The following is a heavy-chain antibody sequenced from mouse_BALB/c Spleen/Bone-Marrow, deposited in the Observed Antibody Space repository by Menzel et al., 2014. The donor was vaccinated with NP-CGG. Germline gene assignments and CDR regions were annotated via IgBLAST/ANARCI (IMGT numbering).Heavy chain of an antibody. J-gene: IGHJ2*01. D-gene: IGHD2-4*01. CDR2: IYPGNVNT. V-gene: IGHV1S56*01. CDR3: ARRRGITTERDYFDY. Sequence: QVQLQQSGPELVKPGASVRISCEASGYTFTSYYIHWVKQRPGQGLEWIGWIYPGNVNTKYNEKFEGKATLTADKSSSTAYMQLSSLTSEDSAVYFCARRRGITTERDYFDYWGQGTTLTVSS. CDR1: GYTFTSYY.